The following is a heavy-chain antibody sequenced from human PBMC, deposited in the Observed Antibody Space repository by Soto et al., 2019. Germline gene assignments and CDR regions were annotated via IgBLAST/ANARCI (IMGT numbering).Heavy chain of an antibody. CDR2: IVVGSGNT. J-gene: IGHJ6*02. V-gene: IGHV1-58*01. CDR1: GFTFTSSA. Sequence: SVKVSCKASGFTFTSSAVQWVRQARGQRLEWIGWIVVGSGNTNYAQKFQERVTITRDMSTSTAYMELSSLRSEDTAVYYCAAVYDSSGYGYYYYGMDVWGQGTTVTVS. D-gene: IGHD3-22*01. CDR3: AAVYDSSGYGYYYYGMDV.